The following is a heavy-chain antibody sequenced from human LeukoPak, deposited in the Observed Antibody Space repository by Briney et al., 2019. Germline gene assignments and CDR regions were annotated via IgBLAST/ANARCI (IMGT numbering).Heavy chain of an antibody. J-gene: IGHJ4*02. CDR2: ISAYNGNT. D-gene: IGHD3-10*01. CDR3: ARTPYGSGIYYFDY. V-gene: IGHV1-18*04. Sequence: GASVKVSCKASGYTFTGYGISWVRQAPGQGLEWMGWISAYNGNTNYAQKLQGRVTMTTDISTSTAYMELRSLRSDDTAVYYCARTPYGSGIYYFDYWGQGTLVTVSS. CDR1: GYTFTGYG.